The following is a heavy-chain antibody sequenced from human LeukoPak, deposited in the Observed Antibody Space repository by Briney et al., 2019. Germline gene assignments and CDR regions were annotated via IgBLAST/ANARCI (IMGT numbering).Heavy chain of an antibody. Sequence: ASVKVSCKASGYTFTGYYMHWVRQAPGQGLERMGWINPNSGGTNYAQKFQGRVTMTRDTSISTAYMELSRLRSDDTAVYYCARVYYYDSSGYDFDYWGQGTLVTVSS. CDR2: INPNSGGT. V-gene: IGHV1-2*02. CDR3: ARVYYYDSSGYDFDY. D-gene: IGHD3-22*01. CDR1: GYTFTGYY. J-gene: IGHJ4*02.